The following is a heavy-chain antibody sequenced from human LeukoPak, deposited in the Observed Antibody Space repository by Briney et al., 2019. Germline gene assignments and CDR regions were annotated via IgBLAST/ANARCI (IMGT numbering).Heavy chain of an antibody. CDR2: IYYSGST. Sequence: PSETLSLTCAVYGGSFSGYYWSWIRQPPGKGLEWIGSIYYSGSTYYNPSLKSRVTISVDTSKNQFSLKLSSVAAADTAVYYCASYDILTGYFDYWGQGTLVTVSS. D-gene: IGHD3-9*01. V-gene: IGHV4-34*01. J-gene: IGHJ4*02. CDR1: GGSFSGYY. CDR3: ASYDILTGYFDY.